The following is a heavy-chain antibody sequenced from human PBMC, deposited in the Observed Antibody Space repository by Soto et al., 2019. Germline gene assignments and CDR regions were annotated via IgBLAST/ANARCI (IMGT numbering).Heavy chain of an antibody. CDR2: INPNSGGK. V-gene: IGHV1-2*02. Sequence: ASVKVSWKASCYTFTGCYINWVRQAPGQGLEWMGWINPNSGGKNYAQKFQGRVTMTRDTSISTAYMELVRLRSDDTAVYYCARDRHNQITMIVVADWGQGTLVTVSS. CDR3: ARDRHNQITMIVVAD. J-gene: IGHJ4*02. CDR1: CYTFTGCY. D-gene: IGHD3-22*01.